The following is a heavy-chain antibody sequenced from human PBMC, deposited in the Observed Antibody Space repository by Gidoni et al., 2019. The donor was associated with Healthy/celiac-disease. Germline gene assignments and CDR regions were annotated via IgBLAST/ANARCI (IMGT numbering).Heavy chain of an antibody. CDR3: TADIVVVPAAIPWFDP. CDR1: GFTFSNAW. CDR2: IKSKTDGGTT. D-gene: IGHD2-2*01. J-gene: IGHJ5*02. Sequence: EVQLVESGGGLVKPGGSLRLSCAASGFTFSNAWMSWVRQAPGKGLEWVGRIKSKTDGGTTDYAAPVKGRFTISRDDSKNTLYLQMNSLKTEDTAVYYCTADIVVVPAAIPWFDPWGQGTLVTVSS. V-gene: IGHV3-15*01.